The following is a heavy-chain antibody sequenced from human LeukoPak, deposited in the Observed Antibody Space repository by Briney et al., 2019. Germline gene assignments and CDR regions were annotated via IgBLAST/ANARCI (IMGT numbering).Heavy chain of an antibody. CDR2: INLNAGTT. J-gene: IGHJ4*02. Sequence: GGSLRLSCAASGFTFDDYGMSWVRQAPGKGLEWVSGINLNAGTTNYADSVKGRFTISRDNAKNSLYLQMNSLRAEDTALYYCARGAFYSSGWYENYWGQGALVTVSS. D-gene: IGHD6-19*01. CDR1: GFTFDDYG. CDR3: ARGAFYSSGWYENY. V-gene: IGHV3-20*04.